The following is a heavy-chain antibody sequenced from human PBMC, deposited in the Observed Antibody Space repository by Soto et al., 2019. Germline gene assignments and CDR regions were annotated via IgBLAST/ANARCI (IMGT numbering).Heavy chain of an antibody. Sequence: RRLSCAASGFTFSSYAMSWVRQAPGQGLEWVSSVSAGGDMTYYSDSVKGRFTISRDNSNNALFLQMNSLRAEDTALYYCARGDRGGSGSPASYYYSGLDVWGHGTTVTVSS. J-gene: IGHJ6*02. CDR3: ARGDRGGSGSPASYYYSGLDV. V-gene: IGHV3-23*01. CDR1: GFTFSSYA. D-gene: IGHD3-10*01. CDR2: VSAGGDMT.